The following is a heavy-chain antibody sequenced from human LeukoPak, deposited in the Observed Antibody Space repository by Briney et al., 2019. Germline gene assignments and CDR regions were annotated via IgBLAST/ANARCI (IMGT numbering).Heavy chain of an antibody. Sequence: ASVKVSCKASGYTFTGYYMHWVRQAPGQGLEWIVWINPNSGGTNYAQKFQGRVTMTRDTSISTVYMELSRLRSDDTAVYYCASPLPYYYDSSGYYYFYWGQGTLVTVSS. CDR2: INPNSGGT. D-gene: IGHD3-22*01. V-gene: IGHV1-2*02. CDR3: ASPLPYYYDSSGYYYFY. J-gene: IGHJ4*02. CDR1: GYTFTGYY.